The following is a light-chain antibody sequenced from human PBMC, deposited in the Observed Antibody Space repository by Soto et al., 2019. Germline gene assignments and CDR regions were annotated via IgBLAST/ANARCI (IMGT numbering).Light chain of an antibody. CDR3: AAWDDSLSGVV. Sequence: QPVLTQPPSASGTPGQRVTISCSGSSSNIGSNYVYWYQQLPGTAPKLLIYRNNRRPSGVPDRFSGSKSGTSASLAIGGLRSEDEADYYCAAWDDSLSGVVFGGGTKLTVL. CDR1: SSNIGSNY. V-gene: IGLV1-47*01. J-gene: IGLJ2*01. CDR2: RNN.